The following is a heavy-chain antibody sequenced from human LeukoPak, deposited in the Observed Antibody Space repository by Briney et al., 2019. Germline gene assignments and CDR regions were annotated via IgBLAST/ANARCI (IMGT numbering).Heavy chain of an antibody. J-gene: IGHJ4*02. V-gene: IGHV3-7*01. CDR1: GVTFSDFW. D-gene: IGHD5-12*01. CDR2: MNQDESQK. CDR3: ARVCRYSGYDWDY. Sequence: PGGSLRLSCEASGVTFSDFWMTWVRQAPGKGLEWVATMNQDESQKYYVDSVKGRFTISRDNAKNSLYLQMNSLRAEDTAVYYCARVCRYSGYDWDYWGQGTLVTVSS.